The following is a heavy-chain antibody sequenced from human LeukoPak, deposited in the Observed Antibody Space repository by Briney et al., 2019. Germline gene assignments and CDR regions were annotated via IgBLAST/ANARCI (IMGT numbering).Heavy chain of an antibody. CDR1: GGSISSYY. D-gene: IGHD2-15*01. CDR3: ARLGGGSSQYQFYYYYYYMDV. CDR2: IFYSGTT. Sequence: SETLSLTCTVSGGSISSYYWSWIRQPPGKGLEWIGFIFYSGTTNYNPSLKSRVTISVDTSKNQFSLKLSSVTAADTAVYYCARLGGGSSQYQFYYYYYYMDVWGKGTTVTISS. V-gene: IGHV4-59*08. J-gene: IGHJ6*03.